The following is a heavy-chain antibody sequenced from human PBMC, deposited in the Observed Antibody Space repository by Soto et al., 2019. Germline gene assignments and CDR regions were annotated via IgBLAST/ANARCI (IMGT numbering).Heavy chain of an antibody. D-gene: IGHD6-19*01. CDR3: ARLAGYRSGWPLDN. Sequence: PSETLSLTCAVYGGSFANYYWNWIRQPPGKGLEWIGEINYSGSTDYNPSLESRVTFSVDTSKNQFSLNLSSVTAADTAIYYCARLAGYRSGWPLDNWGQGTRVTVSS. CDR1: GGSFANYY. V-gene: IGHV4-34*01. CDR2: INYSGST. J-gene: IGHJ4*02.